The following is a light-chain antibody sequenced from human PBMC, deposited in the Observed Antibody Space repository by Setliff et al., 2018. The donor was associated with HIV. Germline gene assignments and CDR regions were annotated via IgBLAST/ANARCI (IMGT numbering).Light chain of an antibody. CDR3: CSYGSGDIWI. Sequence: QSALAQPASVSGSPGQSINISFTGSSSDVGSPLSSVSWYQQNPGEVPKLLIYEFTRRPSGISDRFSGSKSDNTASLTISGLQTEDDADYYCCSYGSGDIWIFGGGSK. CDR2: EFT. J-gene: IGLJ2*01. V-gene: IGLV2-23*02. CDR1: SSDVGSPLSS.